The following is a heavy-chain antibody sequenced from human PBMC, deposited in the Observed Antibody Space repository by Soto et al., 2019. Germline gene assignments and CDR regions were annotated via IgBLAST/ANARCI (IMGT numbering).Heavy chain of an antibody. V-gene: IGHV3-9*01. D-gene: IGHD2-15*01. CDR2: ISWNSGSI. Sequence: SLRLSCAASGFTFDDYAMHWVRQAPGKGLEWVSGISWNSGSIGYADSVKGRFTISRDNAKNSLYLQMNSLRAEDTALYYCAKDTRKVGYCSGGSCYWGLGAFDIWGQGTMVTVSS. CDR3: AKDTRKVGYCSGGSCYWGLGAFDI. CDR1: GFTFDDYA. J-gene: IGHJ3*02.